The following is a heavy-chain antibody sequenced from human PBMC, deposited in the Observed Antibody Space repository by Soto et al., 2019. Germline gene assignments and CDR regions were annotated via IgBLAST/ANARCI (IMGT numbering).Heavy chain of an antibody. V-gene: IGHV1-69*01. J-gene: IGHJ6*02. Sequence: QVQLVQSGAEVKKPGSSVKVSCKASGGTFSSYAISWVRQAPGQGLEWMGGIIPIFGTANYAQKFQGRVTITADESTSTAYMELSSLRSEDTAVYYCARDPRAVAAACTIYYYGMDVWGQGNTVTVSS. CDR2: IIPIFGTA. CDR1: GGTFSSYA. CDR3: ARDPRAVAAACTIYYYGMDV. D-gene: IGHD6-13*01.